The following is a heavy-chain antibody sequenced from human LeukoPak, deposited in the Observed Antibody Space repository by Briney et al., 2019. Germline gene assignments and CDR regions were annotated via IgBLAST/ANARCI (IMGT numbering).Heavy chain of an antibody. D-gene: IGHD6-19*01. Sequence: GGSLRLSCAGSGFTFSNYGMHWVRQAPDKGLEWVAVIAMDGSNKYYADSVKGRFTISRDNSKNTLYPQMNSLRAEDTAVYYCAKKVFSGWYGAFDIWGQGTMVTVSS. CDR2: IAMDGSNK. CDR3: AKKVFSGWYGAFDI. CDR1: GFTFSNYG. V-gene: IGHV3-30*18. J-gene: IGHJ3*02.